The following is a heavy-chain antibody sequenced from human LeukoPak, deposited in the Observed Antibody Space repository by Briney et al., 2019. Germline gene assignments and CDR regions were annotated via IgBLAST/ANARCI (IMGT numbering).Heavy chain of an antibody. CDR3: ARPQYSSSYYFDY. Sequence: SETLSLTCTVSGGSISSSSYYWGWIRQPTGKGLEWIGSIYYSGSNYYNPSLKSRVTISVDTSKNQFSLKLSSVTAADTAVYYCARPQYSSSYYFDYWGQGTLVTVSS. J-gene: IGHJ4*02. D-gene: IGHD2-2*01. V-gene: IGHV4-39*01. CDR2: IYYSGSN. CDR1: GGSISSSSYY.